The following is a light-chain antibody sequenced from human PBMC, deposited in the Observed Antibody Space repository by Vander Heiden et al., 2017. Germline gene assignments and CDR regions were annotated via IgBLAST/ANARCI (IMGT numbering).Light chain of an antibody. Sequence: DSVMTQSRDSLAVSLGERATINCKSSQSVLYSSNNQNYLAWYQQKPGQPPKLLIYWASTRESGVPDRFSGSGSGTDFTLTISSLQAEDVAVYYCQQYYSTPWTFGQGTKVEIK. V-gene: IGKV4-1*01. CDR2: WAS. CDR1: QSVLYSSNNQNY. CDR3: QQYYSTPWT. J-gene: IGKJ1*01.